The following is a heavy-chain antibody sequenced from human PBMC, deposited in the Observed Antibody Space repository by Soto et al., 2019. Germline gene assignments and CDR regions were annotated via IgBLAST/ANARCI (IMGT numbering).Heavy chain of an antibody. CDR2: IYYSGST. CDR3: ARHDYSSATYGMDV. J-gene: IGHJ6*02. V-gene: IGHV4-59*08. Sequence: QVQLQESGPGLVKPSETLSLTCTVSGGSISSYYWSWIRQPPGKGLEWIGYIYYSGSTNYNPSLKGRVTISVDTSKNQFSLKLSSVTAADTAVYYCARHDYSSATYGMDVWGQGTTVTVSS. CDR1: GGSISSYY. D-gene: IGHD4-4*01.